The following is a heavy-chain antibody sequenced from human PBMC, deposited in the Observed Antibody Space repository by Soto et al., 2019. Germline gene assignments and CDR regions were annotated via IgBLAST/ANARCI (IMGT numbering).Heavy chain of an antibody. CDR3: ARGDVHSGWYLMVY. CDR1: GFTFSSYA. Sequence: PGGSLRLSCAASGFTFSSYAMHWVRQAPGKGLEWVAVISYDGSNKYYADSVKGRFTISRDNSKNTLYLQMNSLRAEDTAVYYCARGDVHSGWYLMVYWGQGTLVTAPQ. D-gene: IGHD6-19*01. CDR2: ISYDGSNK. J-gene: IGHJ4*02. V-gene: IGHV3-30-3*01.